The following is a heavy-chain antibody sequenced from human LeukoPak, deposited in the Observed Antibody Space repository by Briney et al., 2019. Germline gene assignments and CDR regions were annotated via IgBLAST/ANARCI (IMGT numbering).Heavy chain of an antibody. J-gene: IGHJ4*02. V-gene: IGHV4-4*07. CDR1: GGSISSYY. Sequence: SGTLSLTCTVSGGSISSYYWSWLRQPAGKGLEWIGRIYTSGSTNYNPSLKSRVTMSVDTSKNQFSLKLSSVTAADTAVYYCARDSQYQLLGYFDYWGQGTLVTVSS. CDR3: ARDSQYQLLGYFDY. CDR2: IYTSGST. D-gene: IGHD2-2*01.